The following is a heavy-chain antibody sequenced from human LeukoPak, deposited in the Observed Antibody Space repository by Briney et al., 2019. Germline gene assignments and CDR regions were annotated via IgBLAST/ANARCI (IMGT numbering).Heavy chain of an antibody. CDR2: INHSGST. CDR1: GGSISSSSYY. Sequence: PSETLSLTCTVSGGSISSSSYYWSWIRQPPGKGLEWIGEINHSGSTNYNPSLKSRVTISVDTSKNQFSLKLSSVTAADTAVYYCARRRPAATFDYWGQGTLVTVSS. V-gene: IGHV4-39*07. CDR3: ARRRPAATFDY. J-gene: IGHJ4*02. D-gene: IGHD2-2*01.